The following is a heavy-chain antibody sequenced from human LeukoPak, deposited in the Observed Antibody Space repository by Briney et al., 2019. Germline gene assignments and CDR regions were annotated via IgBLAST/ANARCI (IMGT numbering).Heavy chain of an antibody. CDR2: IYHSGST. CDR1: GGSISNTNW. V-gene: IGHV4-4*02. Sequence: SETLSLTCAVSGGSISNTNWWSWVRQPPGKGLGWIGEIYHSGSTNYNPSLKSRVTISVDKSKNQFSLKLTSVTAADTAVYYCARDTDSTGYHYWGQGTLVTVSS. D-gene: IGHD3-22*01. J-gene: IGHJ4*02. CDR3: ARDTDSTGYHY.